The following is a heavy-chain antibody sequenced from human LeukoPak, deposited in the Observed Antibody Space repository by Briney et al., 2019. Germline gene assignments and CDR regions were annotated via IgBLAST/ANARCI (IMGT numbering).Heavy chain of an antibody. V-gene: IGHV3-23*01. Sequence: PGGSLRLSCAASGFTVSSNYMSWVRQAPGKGLEWVSAISGSGGSTNYVDSVKGRFTISRDNSKNTLYLQMNSLRAEDTAVHYCAKDYDILTGYYPNYMDVWGKGPTVTISS. D-gene: IGHD3-9*01. CDR3: AKDYDILTGYYPNYMDV. J-gene: IGHJ6*03. CDR1: GFTVSSNY. CDR2: ISGSGGST.